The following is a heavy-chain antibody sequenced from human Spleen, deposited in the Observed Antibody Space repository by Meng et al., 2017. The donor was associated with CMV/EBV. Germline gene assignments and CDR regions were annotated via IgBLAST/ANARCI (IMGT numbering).Heavy chain of an antibody. Sequence: GESLKISCAASGFTFSNYAMSWVRQAPGKGLEWVSAISGSGGSTYYADSVKGRFTISRDNSKNTLYLQMNSLRAEDTAVYYCAKGVAARPNAFDIWGQGTMVTVSS. CDR3: AKGVAARPNAFDI. J-gene: IGHJ3*02. V-gene: IGHV3-23*01. CDR2: ISGSGGST. CDR1: GFTFSNYA. D-gene: IGHD6-6*01.